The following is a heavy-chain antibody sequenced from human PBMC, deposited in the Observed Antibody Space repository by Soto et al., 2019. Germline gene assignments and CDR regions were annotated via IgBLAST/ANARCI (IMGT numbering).Heavy chain of an antibody. Sequence: LRLSCAASGFTFSSYAMSWVRQAPGKGLEWVSAISGSGGSTYYADSVKGRFTISRDNSKNTLYLQMNSLRAEDTAVYYCAKTNRFWSGYPDYWGQGTLVTVSS. V-gene: IGHV3-23*01. D-gene: IGHD3-3*01. CDR2: ISGSGGST. J-gene: IGHJ4*02. CDR3: AKTNRFWSGYPDY. CDR1: GFTFSSYA.